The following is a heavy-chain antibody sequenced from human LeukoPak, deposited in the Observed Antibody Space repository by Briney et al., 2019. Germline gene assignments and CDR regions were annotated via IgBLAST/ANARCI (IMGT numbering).Heavy chain of an antibody. J-gene: IGHJ5*02. D-gene: IGHD2-2*01. CDR3: ARAVGYCSSTSCPNWFEP. Sequence: ASVKVSCKASGYTFTGYYMHWVRQAPGQGLEWMGWINPNSGGTNYAQKFQGRVTMTRDTSISTAYMELSRLRSDDTAVYYCARAVGYCSSTSCPNWFEPWGQGTLVTVSS. CDR1: GYTFTGYY. CDR2: INPNSGGT. V-gene: IGHV1-2*02.